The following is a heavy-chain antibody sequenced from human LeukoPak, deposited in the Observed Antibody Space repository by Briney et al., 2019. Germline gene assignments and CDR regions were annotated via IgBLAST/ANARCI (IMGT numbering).Heavy chain of an antibody. CDR3: ARVTASSVVNLDY. J-gene: IGHJ4*02. D-gene: IGHD4-23*01. CDR2: IYHSGST. CDR1: GGSISSSSYY. Sequence: SETLSLTCTVSGGSISSSSYYWGWIRQPPGKGLEWIGSIYHSGSTYYNPSLKSRVTTSVDTSKNQFSLKLRSVTAADTAVYYCARVTASSVVNLDYWGQGTLVTVSS. V-gene: IGHV4-39*07.